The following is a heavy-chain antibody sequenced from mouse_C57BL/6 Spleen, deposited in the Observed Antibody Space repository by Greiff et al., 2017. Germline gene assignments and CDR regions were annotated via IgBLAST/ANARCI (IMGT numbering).Heavy chain of an antibody. J-gene: IGHJ1*03. Sequence: QVQLQQSGPGLVQPSQSLSITCTVSGFSLTSYGVHWVRQSPGKGLEWLGVIWSGGSTDYNAAFISRLSISKDNSKSQVFFKMNSLQADDTAIYYCARPVPGDWYFDVWGTGTTVTVSS. CDR1: GFSLTSYG. CDR3: ARPVPGDWYFDV. V-gene: IGHV2-2*01. CDR2: IWSGGST.